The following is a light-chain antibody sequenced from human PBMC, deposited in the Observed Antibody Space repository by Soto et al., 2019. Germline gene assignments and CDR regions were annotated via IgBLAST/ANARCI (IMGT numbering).Light chain of an antibody. V-gene: IGLV2-14*01. CDR1: SSDVGGYNY. Sequence: QSALTQPASVSGSPGQSITISCTGTSSDVGGYNYVSWYQQHPGKAPKLMIYEVSNRPSGVSDRFSGSRSGNTASLTISGLQAEDESDYYCISYTSSSTWVFGGGTKVNVL. CDR2: EVS. J-gene: IGLJ3*02. CDR3: ISYTSSSTWV.